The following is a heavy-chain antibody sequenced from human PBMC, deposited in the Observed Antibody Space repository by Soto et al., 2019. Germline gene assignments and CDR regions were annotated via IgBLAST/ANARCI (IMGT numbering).Heavy chain of an antibody. CDR3: ARGLYYYDSSGYYYGDAFDI. Sequence: ASVKVSCKASGYTFTSYAMHWVRQAPGQRLEWMGWINAGNGNTKYSQKFQGRVTITRDTSASTAYMELSSLRSEDTAVYYCARGLYYYDSSGYYYGDAFDIWGQGTMVPVSS. CDR1: GYTFTSYA. CDR2: INAGNGNT. J-gene: IGHJ3*02. D-gene: IGHD3-22*01. V-gene: IGHV1-3*01.